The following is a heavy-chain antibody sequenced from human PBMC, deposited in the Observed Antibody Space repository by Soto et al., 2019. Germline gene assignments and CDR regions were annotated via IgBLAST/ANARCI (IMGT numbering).Heavy chain of an antibody. CDR1: GFTFSSYD. D-gene: IGHD3-9*01. J-gene: IGHJ6*02. V-gene: IGHV3-13*01. CDR3: ARDRGPYDYFAMDV. CDR2: IGTDGNT. Sequence: VHLVESGGGLVQPGGSLRLSCAVSGFTFSSYDMHWVRQRTGKGLEWVSAIGTDGNTYYTASVKGRFTISRENAKNSLYLHMDSLRAEDTAVYYCARDRGPYDYFAMDVWGQGTTVTVSS.